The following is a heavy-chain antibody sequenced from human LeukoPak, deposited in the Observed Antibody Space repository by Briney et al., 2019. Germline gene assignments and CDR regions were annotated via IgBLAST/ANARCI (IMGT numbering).Heavy chain of an antibody. CDR2: MNPNSGNT. Sequence: ASVKVSCKASGYTFTSYDINWVRQATGQGLEWMGWMNPNSGNTGYAQKFQGRVTMTRNPSISTAYMELSSLRSEDAAVYYCARERGDVVVPAATPFEFDYWGQGTLVTVSS. D-gene: IGHD2-2*01. J-gene: IGHJ4*02. V-gene: IGHV1-8*01. CDR3: ARERGDVVVPAATPFEFDY. CDR1: GYTFTSYD.